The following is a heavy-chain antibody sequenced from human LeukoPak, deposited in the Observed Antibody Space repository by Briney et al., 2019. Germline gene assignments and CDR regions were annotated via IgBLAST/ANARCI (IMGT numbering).Heavy chain of an antibody. CDR3: ARGDSGYDFAPFDY. J-gene: IGHJ4*02. CDR1: GYTFTRYG. D-gene: IGHD5-12*01. V-gene: IGHV1-18*01. CDR2: ISGNSGNT. Sequence: ASVKVSCKASGYTFTRYGIIWVRQAPGQGLEWMGWISGNSGNTNYAQRLQGRVTMTTDTSTSTAYMELWSLRSDDTAVYYRARGDSGYDFAPFDYWGQGTLVTVSS.